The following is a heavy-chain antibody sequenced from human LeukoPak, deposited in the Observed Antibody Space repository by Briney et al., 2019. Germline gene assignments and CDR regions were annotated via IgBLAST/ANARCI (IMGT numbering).Heavy chain of an antibody. CDR3: ARAPYSGSYYNH. D-gene: IGHD1-26*01. J-gene: IGHJ5*02. V-gene: IGHV3-21*01. CDR2: ISSSSSHI. Sequence: PGGSLRLSCAASGFTFSSSSMNWVRQAPGKGLEWVSSISSSSSHIYYADSVKGRFTISRDNAKDSLYLQVNSLRAEDTAVYYCARAPYSGSYYNHWGQGTLVTVSS. CDR1: GFTFSSSS.